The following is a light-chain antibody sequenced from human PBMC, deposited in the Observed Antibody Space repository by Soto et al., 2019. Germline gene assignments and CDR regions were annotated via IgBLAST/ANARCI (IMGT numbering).Light chain of an antibody. V-gene: IGLV2-14*01. J-gene: IGLJ1*01. CDR2: DVS. Sequence: QSVLTQPASVSGSPGQSITISCTGTSSDVGDYNYVSWYQHHPGKAPKLMTYDVSNRPSGVSNRFSGSKSGNTASLTISGLQAEDEADYYCSSYTSISTDVFGTGTKLTVL. CDR1: SSDVGDYNY. CDR3: SSYTSISTDV.